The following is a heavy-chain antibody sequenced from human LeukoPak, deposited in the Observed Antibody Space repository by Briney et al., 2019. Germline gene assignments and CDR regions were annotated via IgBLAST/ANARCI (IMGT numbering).Heavy chain of an antibody. CDR1: GFAFSAYW. CDR3: ERDLILVWTPGDDFDF. J-gene: IGHJ4*02. Sequence: GGSLRLSCAASGFAFSAYWMHWVRQAPGKGLEWVSRINEDATTITYADSVKGRFIISRDNSKKSLYLQMNNLRAEDTAVYYCERDLILVWTPGDDFDFWGQGTLVIVSS. D-gene: IGHD3-16*01. CDR2: INEDATTI. V-gene: IGHV3-74*01.